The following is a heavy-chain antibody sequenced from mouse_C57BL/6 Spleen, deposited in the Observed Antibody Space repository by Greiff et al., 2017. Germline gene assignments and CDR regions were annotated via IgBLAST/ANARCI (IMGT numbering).Heavy chain of an antibody. J-gene: IGHJ4*01. CDR1: GFTFSDSW. Sequence: EVKVEESGGGLVQPGGSMKLSCAASGFTFSDSWMDWVRQSPEKGLEWVAEIRNKANNHASYYAVSVKGRFTISRGDSKSSVYLHMNSLRAEDTGIYYCTSITTVVDPGAMDYWGQGTSVTVSS. V-gene: IGHV6-6*01. D-gene: IGHD1-1*01. CDR2: IRNKANNHAS. CDR3: TSITTVVDPGAMDY.